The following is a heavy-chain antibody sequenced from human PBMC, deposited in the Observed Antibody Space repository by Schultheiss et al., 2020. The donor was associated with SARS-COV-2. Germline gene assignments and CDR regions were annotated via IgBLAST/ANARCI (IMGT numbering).Heavy chain of an antibody. V-gene: IGHV3-48*02. CDR1: GFTFSSYA. J-gene: IGHJ6*03. Sequence: GGSLRLSCAASGFTFSSYAMHWVRQAPGKGLEWVSYISSSSSTIYYADSVKGRFTISRDNAKNSLYLQMNSLRDEDTAVYYCARGKTVTTHLYHYMDVWGEGTTVTVSS. CDR3: ARGKTVTTHLYHYMDV. D-gene: IGHD4-11*01. CDR2: ISSSSSTI.